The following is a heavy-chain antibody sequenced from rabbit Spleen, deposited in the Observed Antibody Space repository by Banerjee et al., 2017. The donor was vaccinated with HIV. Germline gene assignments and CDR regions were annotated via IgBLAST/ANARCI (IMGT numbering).Heavy chain of an antibody. V-gene: IGHV1S45*01. J-gene: IGHJ4*01. D-gene: IGHD1-1*01. Sequence: EQLEESGGGLVKPEGSLTLTCKASGVSLNDKDVMCWVRQAPGKGLEWIACINIVTGKSVYASWAKGRIIMSRTSSTTVTLQMTSMTAADTATYCCARDLVAVIGWNFNLWGPGTLVTVS. CDR2: INIVTGKS. CDR1: GVSLNDKDV. CDR3: ARDLVAVIGWNFNL.